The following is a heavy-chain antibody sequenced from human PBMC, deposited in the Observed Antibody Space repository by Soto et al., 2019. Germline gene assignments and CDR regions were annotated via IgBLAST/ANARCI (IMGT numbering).Heavy chain of an antibody. CDR3: ARSVRAQDAFDI. CDR1: GFTFSSYG. CDR2: IWYDGSNK. D-gene: IGHD3-3*01. Sequence: QVQLVESGGGVVQPGRSLRLSCAASGFTFSSYGMHWVRQAPGKGLEWVAVIWYDGSNKYYADSVKGRFTISRDNSKNTLYLQMNSLRAEDTAVYYCARSVRAQDAFDIWGQGTMVTVSS. J-gene: IGHJ3*02. V-gene: IGHV3-33*01.